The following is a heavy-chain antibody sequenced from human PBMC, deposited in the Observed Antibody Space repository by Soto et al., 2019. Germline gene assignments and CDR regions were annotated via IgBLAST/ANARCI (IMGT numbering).Heavy chain of an antibody. CDR3: ARIIVGVTVDL. J-gene: IGHJ5*02. CDR2: ISYTGDT. D-gene: IGHD1-26*01. Sequence: PSETLSLTCTVSGDSVSSDSYFWTWIRQPPGKVLEWIAYISYTGDTNYNPSLKSRVTIXXXXSXNXFXLXXTSVTXADTAVYFCARIIVGVTVDLWGQGSLVTVSS. V-gene: IGHV4-61*01. CDR1: GDSVSSDSYF.